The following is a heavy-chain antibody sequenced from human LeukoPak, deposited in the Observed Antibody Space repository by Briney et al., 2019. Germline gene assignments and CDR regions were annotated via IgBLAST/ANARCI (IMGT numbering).Heavy chain of an antibody. D-gene: IGHD2-8*01. J-gene: IGHJ4*02. Sequence: GASVKVSCKASGYTFTGYYMHWVRQAPGQGLEWMGWINPNSGGTNYAQKFQGRVTMTRDTSISTAYMELSGLRSDDTAVYYCARLEYCTNGVCYTIDYWGQGTLVTVSS. V-gene: IGHV1-2*02. CDR3: ARLEYCTNGVCYTIDY. CDR2: INPNSGGT. CDR1: GYTFTGYY.